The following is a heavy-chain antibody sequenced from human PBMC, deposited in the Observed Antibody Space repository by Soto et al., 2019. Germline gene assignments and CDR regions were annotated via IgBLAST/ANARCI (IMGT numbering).Heavy chain of an antibody. CDR2: IYYSGST. Sequence: SETLSLTCTVSGGSISSSSYYWGWIRQPPGKGLEWIGSIYYSGSTYYNPSLKSRVTISVDTSKNQFSLKLSSVTAADTAVYYCVRQLYCSGGSCYYPSGYYYYYMDVWGKGTTVTVSS. CDR1: GGSISSSSYY. V-gene: IGHV4-39*01. D-gene: IGHD2-15*01. J-gene: IGHJ6*03. CDR3: VRQLYCSGGSCYYPSGYYYYYMDV.